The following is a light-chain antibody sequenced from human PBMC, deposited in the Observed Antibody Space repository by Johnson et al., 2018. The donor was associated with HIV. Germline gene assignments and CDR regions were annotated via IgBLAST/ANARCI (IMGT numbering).Light chain of an antibody. CDR3: GTWISTGSV. CDR1: SSNIGNNY. CDR2: END. J-gene: IGLJ1*01. V-gene: IGLV1-51*01. Sequence: QSVLTQPPSMSAAPGQRVTISCSGSSSNIGNNYVSWYQSLPGTAPKLLIYENDRRPSGIPDRFSASKSGTSATLAITGLQTGDEADYYCGTWISTGSVFGSGTKVTVL.